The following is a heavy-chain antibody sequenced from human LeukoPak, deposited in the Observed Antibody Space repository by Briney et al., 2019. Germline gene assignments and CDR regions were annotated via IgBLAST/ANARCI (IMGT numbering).Heavy chain of an antibody. CDR2: INPNSGGT. V-gene: IGHV1-2*02. D-gene: IGHD6-13*01. CDR1: GYTFTGYY. J-gene: IGHJ4*02. CDR3: ARGVEYSSSNPYYFDY. Sequence: GASVKVSCKASGYTFTGYYMHWVRQAPGQGLEWMGWINPNSGGTNYAQKFQGRATMTRDTSISTAYMELSRLRSDDTAVYYCARGVEYSSSNPYYFDYWGQGTLVTVSS.